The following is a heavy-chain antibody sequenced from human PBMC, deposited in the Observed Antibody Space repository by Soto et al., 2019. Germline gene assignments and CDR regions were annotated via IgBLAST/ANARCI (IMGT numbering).Heavy chain of an antibody. V-gene: IGHV4-30-2*01. CDR1: GGSIISGGYS. D-gene: IGHD3-10*01. CDR2: IYHSGST. CDR3: ARVDYYVSGSYYWFDP. J-gene: IGHJ5*02. Sequence: SETLSLTCAVSGGSIISGGYSWSWIRQPPGKGLEWIGYIYHSGSTYYNPSLKSRVTISVDRSKNQFSLKLSSVTAADTAVYYCARVDYYVSGSYYWFDPRGQGTLVTGSS.